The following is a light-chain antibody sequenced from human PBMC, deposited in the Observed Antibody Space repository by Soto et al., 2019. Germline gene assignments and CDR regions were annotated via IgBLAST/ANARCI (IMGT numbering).Light chain of an antibody. V-gene: IGLV2-8*01. CDR2: EVS. J-gene: IGLJ1*01. Sequence: QSALTQPPSASGSPGQSVTISCTGTSSAVGGYNYVSWYQQHPGKAPKLMIYEVSKRPSGVPDRFSGSKSGNTASLTVSGLQAEDEADYYCSSYAGTSYVFGTGTKVTVL. CDR3: SSYAGTSYV. CDR1: SSAVGGYNY.